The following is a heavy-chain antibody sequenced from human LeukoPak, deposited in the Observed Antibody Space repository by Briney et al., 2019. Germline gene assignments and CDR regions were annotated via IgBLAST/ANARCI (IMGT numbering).Heavy chain of an antibody. D-gene: IGHD1-26*01. CDR2: FYYSGST. Sequence: SETLSLTCTVTGGSFSTYYWSWIRQPPGKGLEWIGHFYYSGSTNYNPSLRSRVTISVDTSRNQFSLKLTSVTAADTAVYYCARGQGGNYYLNYFNYWGQGALVTVSS. V-gene: IGHV4-59*12. CDR1: GGSFSTYY. J-gene: IGHJ4*02. CDR3: ARGQGGNYYLNYFNY.